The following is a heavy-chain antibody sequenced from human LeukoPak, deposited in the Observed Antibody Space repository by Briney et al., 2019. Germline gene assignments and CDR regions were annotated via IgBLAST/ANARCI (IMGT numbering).Heavy chain of an antibody. CDR2: INPNTGGA. V-gene: IGHV1-2*02. CDR1: GYPFTYYY. CDR3: ATDSSGYYLPLFDH. J-gene: IGHJ4*02. D-gene: IGHD3-22*01. Sequence: ASVKVSRKASGYPFTYYYIHWVRQAPGQGLEWMGWINPNTGGANYAQKLQGRVTMTRDTSISTAYMELSRLRSDDTAVYYCATDSSGYYLPLFDHWGQGTPVTVSS.